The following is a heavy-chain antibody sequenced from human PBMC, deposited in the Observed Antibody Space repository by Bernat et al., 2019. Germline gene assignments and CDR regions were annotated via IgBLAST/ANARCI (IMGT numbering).Heavy chain of an antibody. CDR3: ARDRIQLYYYYYGMDV. Sequence: QVQLQESDPGLVKPSQTLSLTCTVSGGPISSGGYYWSWIRQHPGKGLEWIGYIYYSGSTYYNPSLKSRVTISVDTSKNQFSLKLSSVTAADTAVYYCARDRIQLYYYYYGMDVWGQGTTVTVSS. CDR1: GGPISSGGYY. D-gene: IGHD5-18*01. V-gene: IGHV4-31*03. CDR2: IYYSGST. J-gene: IGHJ6*02.